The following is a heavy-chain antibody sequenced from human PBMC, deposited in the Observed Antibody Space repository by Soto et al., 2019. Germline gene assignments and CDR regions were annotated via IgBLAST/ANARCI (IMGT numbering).Heavy chain of an antibody. CDR3: AREFPYYMSSDSYLDY. CDR1: GDSVSGNSAA. V-gene: IGHV6-1*01. Sequence: SQTLSLTCAISGDSVSGNSAALNWIRQSPSRGLEWLGRTYYRSRWYNDYAVSVKSRITVTPDTSKNQFSLHLNSVTPEDTAVYYCAREFPYYMSSDSYLDYWGQGALVTVSS. D-gene: IGHD3-10*01. J-gene: IGHJ4*02. CDR2: TYYRSRWYN.